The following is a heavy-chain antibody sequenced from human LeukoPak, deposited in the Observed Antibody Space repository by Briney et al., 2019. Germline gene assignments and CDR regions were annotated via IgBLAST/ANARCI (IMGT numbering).Heavy chain of an antibody. V-gene: IGHV3-48*01. J-gene: IGHJ6*02. CDR2: ISSSSSTI. Sequence: GGSLRLSCAASGFTFSSYSMNWVRQAPGKGLEWVSYISSSSSTIYYADSVKGRFTISRDNAKNSLYLQMNSLRAEDTAVYYCAGGPVVPAAKYYYDYYGMDVWGQGTTVTVSS. CDR1: GFTFSSYS. CDR3: AGGPVVPAAKYYYDYYGMDV. D-gene: IGHD2-2*01.